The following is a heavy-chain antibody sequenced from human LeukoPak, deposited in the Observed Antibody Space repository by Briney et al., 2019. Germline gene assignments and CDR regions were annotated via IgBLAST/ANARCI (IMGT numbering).Heavy chain of an antibody. CDR1: GFTFSSYA. J-gene: IGHJ6*02. V-gene: IGHV3-23*01. CDR3: AKVYYDFWSGYCTERPLYYYYGMDV. CDR2: ISGSGGST. D-gene: IGHD3-3*01. Sequence: PGGPLRLSCAASGFTFSSYAMSWVRQAPGKGLEWVSAISGSGGSTYYADSVKGRFTISRDNSKNTLYLQMNSLRAEDTAVYYCAKVYYDFWSGYCTERPLYYYYGMDVWGQGTTVTVSS.